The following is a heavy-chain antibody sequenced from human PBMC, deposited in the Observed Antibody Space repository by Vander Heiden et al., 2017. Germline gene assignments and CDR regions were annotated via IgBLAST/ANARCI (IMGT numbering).Heavy chain of an antibody. J-gene: IGHJ4*02. CDR3: ARGKVHIYYDSSGPLFDY. Sequence: RQAPGKGLEWVAVIWYDGSNKYYADSVKGRFTISRDNSKNTLYLQMNSLRAEDTAVYYCARGKVHIYYDSSGPLFDYWGQGTLVTVSS. CDR2: IWYDGSNK. V-gene: IGHV3-33*01. D-gene: IGHD3-22*01.